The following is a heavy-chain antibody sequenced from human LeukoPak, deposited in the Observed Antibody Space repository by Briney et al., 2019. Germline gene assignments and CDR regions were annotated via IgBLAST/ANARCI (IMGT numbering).Heavy chain of an antibody. CDR3: ARDGVLRYFDWFLGQQYYYYYMDV. Sequence: GGSLRLSCAASGFTFSDYYMSWIRQAPGKGLEWISYISGSGNTIYYADSVKGRFTISRDNAKNSLYLQMNNLRAEDTAVYYCARDGVLRYFDWFLGQQYYYYYMDVWGKGTTVTVSS. D-gene: IGHD3-9*01. CDR1: GFTFSDYY. CDR2: ISGSGNTI. J-gene: IGHJ6*03. V-gene: IGHV3-11*04.